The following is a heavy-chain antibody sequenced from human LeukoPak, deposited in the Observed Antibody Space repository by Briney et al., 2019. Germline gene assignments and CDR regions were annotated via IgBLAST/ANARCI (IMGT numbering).Heavy chain of an antibody. D-gene: IGHD6-13*01. CDR3: AKSGIEAAGSLVYFDY. J-gene: IGHJ4*02. CDR1: GFTFSSYG. V-gene: IGHV3-30*18. Sequence: GGSLRLSCAASGFTFSSYGMHWVRQAPGKGLECVAIISYDGSNKYYTDSVKGRCTISRDNSKNTLYLQMNSLRAEDTAVYYCAKSGIEAAGSLVYFDYWGQGTLVTASS. CDR2: ISYDGSNK.